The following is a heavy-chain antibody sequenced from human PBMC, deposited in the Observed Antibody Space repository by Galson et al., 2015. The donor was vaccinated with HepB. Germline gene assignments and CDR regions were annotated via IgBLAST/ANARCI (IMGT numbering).Heavy chain of an antibody. V-gene: IGHV3-53*01. CDR3: ATSDQLPNTFEH. CDR2: IYRGGGT. CDR1: GFTVTDNY. Sequence: SLRLSCAASGFTVTDNYMTWVRQAPGKGLEWVSVIYRGGGTYYADSVRGRFTISRDISKNTVHLQMNNVRAEDTAVYYCATSDQLPNTFEHWGRGTLVTVSS. J-gene: IGHJ4*02. D-gene: IGHD6-6*01.